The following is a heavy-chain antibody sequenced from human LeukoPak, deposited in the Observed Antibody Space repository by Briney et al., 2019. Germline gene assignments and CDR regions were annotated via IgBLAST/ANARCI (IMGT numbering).Heavy chain of an antibody. CDR2: IYRSEDT. V-gene: IGHV4-4*02. J-gene: IGHJ6*02. Sequence: PSETLSLTCAVSGGSISSSDWWSWVRQPPGRGLEWIRYIYRSEDTNSNPSLKSRVTMSVDKSKNQFSLKLSSVTAADTAVYYCARDRGVVAATLDYYYGMDVWGQGTTVTVSS. CDR3: ARDRGVVAATLDYYYGMDV. D-gene: IGHD2-15*01. CDR1: GGSISSSDW.